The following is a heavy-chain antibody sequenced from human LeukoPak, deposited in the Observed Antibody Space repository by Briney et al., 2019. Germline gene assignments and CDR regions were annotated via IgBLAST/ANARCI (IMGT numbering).Heavy chain of an antibody. V-gene: IGHV3-21*01. Sequence: GSLRLSCAASGFTFSSYSMNWVRQAPGKGLEWVSFISSSSSYIYYADSVKGRFTISRDNARNSLYLQMNSLRADDTAVYYCARGEWSSSPFDYWGQGTLVTVSS. CDR2: ISSSSSYI. J-gene: IGHJ4*02. CDR1: GFTFSSYS. CDR3: ARGEWSSSPFDY. D-gene: IGHD6-6*01.